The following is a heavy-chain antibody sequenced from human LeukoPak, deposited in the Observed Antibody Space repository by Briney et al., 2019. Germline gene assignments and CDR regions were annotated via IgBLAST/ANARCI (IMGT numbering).Heavy chain of an antibody. J-gene: IGHJ4*02. CDR1: VYTFNIYG. CDR3: ARVGSLSDRYYFDY. CDR2: ISDYNGNT. V-gene: IGHV1-18*01. Sequence: GASVKVSCKASVYTFNIYGISGVRQAPGQGGEWMGWISDYNGNTNYTQKLEGRVTMTTDTSTSTAYMELRSLRSDATAVYYCARVGSLSDRYYFDYWGQGTLVTVSS. D-gene: IGHD3-10*01.